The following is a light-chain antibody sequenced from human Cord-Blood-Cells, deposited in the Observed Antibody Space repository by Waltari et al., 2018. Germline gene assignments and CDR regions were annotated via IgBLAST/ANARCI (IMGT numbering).Light chain of an antibody. CDR3: SSYAGSNNYF. CDR2: EVS. J-gene: IGLJ1*01. CDR1: SSEVGGYTY. Sequence: QSALTQPPSASGYPGQSVTISCTGTSSEVGGYTYVSWYQQHPGKAPKLMFYEVSKRPAGVPDRFSGSRSGNTASLTVSALQAEDEADYYCSSYAGSNNYFFGTGTKVTVL. V-gene: IGLV2-8*01.